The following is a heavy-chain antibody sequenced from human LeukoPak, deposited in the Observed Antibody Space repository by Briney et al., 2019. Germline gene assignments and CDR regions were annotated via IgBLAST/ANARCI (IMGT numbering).Heavy chain of an antibody. Sequence: PGGSLGLSCAASGFTFSSHGMHWVRQAPGKGLEWVAVISYDGSSKYYADSVKGRFTISRDNSKNTLYLQMNSLRAEETAVYYCAKGGSAPFDYWGQGTLVTVSS. D-gene: IGHD6-6*01. J-gene: IGHJ4*02. CDR1: GFTFSSHG. CDR3: AKGGSAPFDY. V-gene: IGHV3-30*18. CDR2: ISYDGSSK.